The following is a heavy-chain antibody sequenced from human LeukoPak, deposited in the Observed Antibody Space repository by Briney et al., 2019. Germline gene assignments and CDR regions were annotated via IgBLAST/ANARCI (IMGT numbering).Heavy chain of an antibody. J-gene: IGHJ6*02. D-gene: IGHD3-3*01. CDR2: INSDGSST. CDR1: GFTFSSYW. V-gene: IGHV3-74*01. Sequence: GGSLRLSCAASGFTFSSYWMHWVRQAPGKGLVWVSRINSDGSSTSYADSVKGRFTISRDNAKNTLYLQMNSLRAEDTAVYYCARHPYYDFWSGYFPGMDVWGQGTLVTVSS. CDR3: ARHPYYDFWSGYFPGMDV.